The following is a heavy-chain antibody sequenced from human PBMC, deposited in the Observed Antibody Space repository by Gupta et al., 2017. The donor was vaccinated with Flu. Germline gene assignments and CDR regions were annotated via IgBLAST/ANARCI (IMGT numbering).Heavy chain of an antibody. CDR2: ISSSSSYI. D-gene: IGHD2-2*01. V-gene: IGHV3-21*01. Sequence: KGLEWVSSISSSSSYIYYADSVKGRFTISRDNAKKSLYLQMNSLRAEDTAVYYCARDEGCTSTSCSTGGFDYWGQGTLVTVSS. J-gene: IGHJ4*02. CDR3: ARDEGCTSTSCSTGGFDY.